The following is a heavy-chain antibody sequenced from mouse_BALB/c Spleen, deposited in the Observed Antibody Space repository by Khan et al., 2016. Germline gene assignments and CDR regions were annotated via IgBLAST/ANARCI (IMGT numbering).Heavy chain of an antibody. CDR2: IWADGRT. CDR1: GFSLTGYG. D-gene: IGHD2-12*01. CDR3: SSDYDGFAY. V-gene: IGHV2-6-7*01. J-gene: IGHJ3*01. Sequence: VQLKESGPGLVAPSQSLSITCTVSGFSLTGYGVNWVRQPPGKGLEWLGKIWADGRTDYNSVLKSRVSTSKDNSKSQVVLKMNSLQTDDTANYYCSSDYDGFAYWGQGTLVIVSA.